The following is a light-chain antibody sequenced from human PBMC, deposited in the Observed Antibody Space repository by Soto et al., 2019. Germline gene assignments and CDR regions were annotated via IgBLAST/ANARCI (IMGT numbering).Light chain of an antibody. J-gene: IGKJ2*01. V-gene: IGKV3-15*01. CDR1: QSVSSN. CDR2: GAS. CDR3: QQYNNWPYT. Sequence: EMVMTQSPATLSVSPGERATLSCRASQSVSSNLAWYQQQPGQAPKFLIFGASTRATGVPARFSGSGSGTESTLTISSLQSEDFAVYYCQQYNNWPYTFGQGTKLEIK.